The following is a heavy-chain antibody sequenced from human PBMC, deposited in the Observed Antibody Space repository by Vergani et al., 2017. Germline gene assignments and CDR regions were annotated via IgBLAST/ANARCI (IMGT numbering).Heavy chain of an antibody. CDR3: ARTLSDSRGYYLDY. J-gene: IGHJ4*02. D-gene: IGHD3-22*01. Sequence: QVTLKESGPALVKPTQTLTLTCTFSGFSLTTYGMRGSWIRQPPGKALEWLARIDWDDDTYFRTSLRTRLTLSKDTFKNQLALTMTNMDPVDTATYYCARTLSDSRGYYLDYWGQGTLVTVSS. CDR2: IDWDDDT. CDR1: GFSLTTYGMR. V-gene: IGHV2-70*04.